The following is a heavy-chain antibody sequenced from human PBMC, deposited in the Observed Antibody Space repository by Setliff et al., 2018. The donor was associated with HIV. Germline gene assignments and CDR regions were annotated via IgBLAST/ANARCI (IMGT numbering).Heavy chain of an antibody. Sequence: GASVKVSCKASGYTFTSHYIHWVRQAPGQGLEWMGWINTNTGNPTYAQGFTGRFVFSLDTSVSTAYLQISSLKAEDTAVYYCARGLGVRHGPHCYMDVWGKGTTVTVSS. CDR2: INTNTGNP. CDR3: ARGLGVRHGPHCYMDV. CDR1: GYTFTSHY. J-gene: IGHJ6*03. D-gene: IGHD3-16*01. V-gene: IGHV7-4-1*02.